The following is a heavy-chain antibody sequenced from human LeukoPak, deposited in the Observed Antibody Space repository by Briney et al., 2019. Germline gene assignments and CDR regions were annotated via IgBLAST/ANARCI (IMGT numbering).Heavy chain of an antibody. CDR3: ARDRDGYNYFDY. CDR1: GYTFTGYY. CDR2: INPNSGGT. D-gene: IGHD5-24*01. Sequence: ASVKVSCKASGYTFTGYYMHWVRQAPGQGLEWMGWINPNSGGTNYAQKFQGRVTMTRDTSISTAYVELSRLRSDDTAVYYCARDRDGYNYFDYWGQGTLVTVSS. J-gene: IGHJ4*02. V-gene: IGHV1-2*02.